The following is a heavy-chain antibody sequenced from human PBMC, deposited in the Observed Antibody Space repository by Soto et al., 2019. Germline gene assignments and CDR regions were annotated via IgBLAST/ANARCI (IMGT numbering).Heavy chain of an antibody. Sequence: ASVTVSCQASGYTFTNHYIHWLRQGPGQGPEWMGTINPSGGKTDYAQKFEGRVTLTSDTPTSTVYMELRSLRSEDTAIYYCARDEYHYGSGSSYSTLDDWGQGTLVTVSS. CDR1: GYTFTNHY. J-gene: IGHJ4*02. CDR2: INPSGGKT. D-gene: IGHD3-10*01. CDR3: ARDEYHYGSGSSYSTLDD. V-gene: IGHV1-46*01.